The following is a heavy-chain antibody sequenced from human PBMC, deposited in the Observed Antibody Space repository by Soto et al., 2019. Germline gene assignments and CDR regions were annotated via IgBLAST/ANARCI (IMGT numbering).Heavy chain of an antibody. V-gene: IGHV3-23*01. CDR3: AKDQAEGGFTYGFFYYYGLDV. D-gene: IGHD3-10*01. J-gene: IGHJ6*02. Sequence: PGGALRLSCAASGVTGSNGAMSWVRQARGRGVNGVSATGTSCDSTYYADSVKVLFTVSRDNSTTTLLLQMHRLRAEDPAVYYCAKDQAEGGFTYGFFYYYGLDVWGQGTTVTVS. CDR1: GVTGSNGA. CDR2: TGTSCDST.